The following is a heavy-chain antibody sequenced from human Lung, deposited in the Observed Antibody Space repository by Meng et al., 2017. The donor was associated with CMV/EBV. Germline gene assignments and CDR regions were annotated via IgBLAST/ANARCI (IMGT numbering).Heavy chain of an antibody. CDR2: ISIDGSSK. CDR1: GFTFSSYD. V-gene: IGHV3-30*04. J-gene: IGHJ4*02. Sequence: GGSLRLSCAASGFTFSSYDMNWVRQAPGKALEWVAVISIDGSSKFYADSMKGRFTISRDNSKNTLFLQVNSLRPEDTAVYYCTRRADYFDDWGPGTLVTVSS. D-gene: IGHD6-25*01. CDR3: TRRADYFDD.